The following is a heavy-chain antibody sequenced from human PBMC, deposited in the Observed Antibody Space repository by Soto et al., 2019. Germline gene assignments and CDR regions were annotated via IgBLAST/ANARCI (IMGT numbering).Heavy chain of an antibody. CDR1: RVAFSKFI. CDR2: IIPIFGTA. V-gene: IGHV1-69*13. CDR3: ARRDETGSRYLDAFDI. J-gene: IGHJ3*02. D-gene: IGHD1-1*01. Sequence: GASVKVSCKASRVAFSKFIVTWVRQAPGQGLEWMGGIIPIFGTANYAQKFQGRVTITADESTSTAYMELSSLRSEDTAVYYCARRDETGSRYLDAFDIWGRGTMVTVSS.